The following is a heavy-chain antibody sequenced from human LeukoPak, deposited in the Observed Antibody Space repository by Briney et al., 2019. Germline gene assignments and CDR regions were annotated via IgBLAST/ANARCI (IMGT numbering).Heavy chain of an antibody. CDR2: ISGSGGST. J-gene: IGHJ4*02. CDR1: GFTFSSYA. Sequence: GGSLRLSCAASGFTFSSYAMSWVRQAPGKGLDGVSAISGSGGSTYYADSVKGRFTISRDNSKNTLYLQMNSLRAEDTAVYYCAKVYSSHYDFWSGYSDYWGQGTLVTVSS. CDR3: AKVYSSHYDFWSGYSDY. D-gene: IGHD3-3*01. V-gene: IGHV3-23*01.